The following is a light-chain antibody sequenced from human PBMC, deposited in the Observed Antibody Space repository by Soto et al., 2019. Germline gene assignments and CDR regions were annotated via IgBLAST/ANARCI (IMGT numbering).Light chain of an antibody. CDR2: GAS. V-gene: IGKV3D-15*01. CDR1: QSVSSF. Sequence: EIVMTQSPATLSVSPGERATLSCRASQSVSSFLAWYQQKPGQAPRLLIYGASTRATGIPARFSGSGSGTDFTLTISSLQSEDSAVYYCQEYNTWPWTFGQGTKVDI. J-gene: IGKJ1*01. CDR3: QEYNTWPWT.